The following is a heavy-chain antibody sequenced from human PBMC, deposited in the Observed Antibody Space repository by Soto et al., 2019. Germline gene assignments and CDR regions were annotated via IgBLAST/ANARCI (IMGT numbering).Heavy chain of an antibody. Sequence: QVQLVQSGAEVKKPGSSVKVSCKASGGTFSSYAISWVRQAPGQGLEWMGGIIPIFGTADYAQKFQGRVTMTADESTSTAYMELSSLRSEDTAVYYCASVETQRYYYGMDVWGQGATVTVSS. CDR3: ASVETQRYYYGMDV. J-gene: IGHJ6*02. CDR2: IIPIFGTA. D-gene: IGHD2-15*01. CDR1: GGTFSSYA. V-gene: IGHV1-69*12.